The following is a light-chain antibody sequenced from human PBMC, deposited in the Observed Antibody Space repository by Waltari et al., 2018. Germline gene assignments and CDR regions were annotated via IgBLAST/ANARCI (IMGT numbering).Light chain of an antibody. CDR2: DAS. CDR3: QQYDNLPALT. Sequence: DIQMTQSPSSLSASVGDRVTITCQASQDISNYLNWYQQKPGKAPKPLIYDASNLETGVPSRLSGGGAGTDVTFTISSLQPEEIATDYCQQYDNLPALTFGGGTKVEIK. V-gene: IGKV1-33*01. J-gene: IGKJ4*01. CDR1: QDISNY.